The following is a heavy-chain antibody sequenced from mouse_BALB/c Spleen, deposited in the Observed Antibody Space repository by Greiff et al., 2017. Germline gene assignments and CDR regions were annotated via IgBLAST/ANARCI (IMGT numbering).Heavy chain of an antibody. Sequence: EVQLVESGGGLVQPGGSRKLSCAASGFTFSSFGMHWVRQAPEKGLEWVAYISSGSSTIYYADTVKGRFTISRDNPKNTLFLQMTSLRSEDTAMYYCARSGDYDSRFAYWGQGTLVTVSA. J-gene: IGHJ3*01. V-gene: IGHV5-17*02. D-gene: IGHD2-4*01. CDR1: GFTFSSFG. CDR2: ISSGSSTI. CDR3: ARSGDYDSRFAY.